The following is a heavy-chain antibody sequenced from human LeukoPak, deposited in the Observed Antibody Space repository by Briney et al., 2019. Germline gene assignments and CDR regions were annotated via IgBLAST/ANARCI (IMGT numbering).Heavy chain of an antibody. CDR1: GFTFSSYW. J-gene: IGHJ4*02. D-gene: IGHD5-24*01. V-gene: IGHV3-74*01. CDR2: INSDGGST. Sequence: GGSLRLSCTASGFTFSSYWMHWVRQAPGKGLVWVSRINSDGGSTSYADSVKGRFTISRDNAKNTLYMKMNSLRAEDTAVYYCARRIQGMAPYYFDYWGQGTLVTVSS. CDR3: ARRIQGMAPYYFDY.